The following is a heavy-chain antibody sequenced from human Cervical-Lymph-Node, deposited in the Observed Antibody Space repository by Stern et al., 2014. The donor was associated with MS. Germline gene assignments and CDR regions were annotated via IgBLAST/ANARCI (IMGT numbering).Heavy chain of an antibody. D-gene: IGHD1-1*01. J-gene: IGHJ4*02. CDR3: ARGASTPFDY. Sequence: QITLKESGPVLVKPTETLTLTCSVSGFSLSDTRMGVSWIRQPPGKALEWLAHIFSNDEKSYSTNRRSRLTSSKDTTKSQVVLTVTNMDPVDTATYYCARGASTPFDYWGQGTLVTVSS. V-gene: IGHV2-26*01. CDR2: IFSNDEK. CDR1: GFSLSDTRMG.